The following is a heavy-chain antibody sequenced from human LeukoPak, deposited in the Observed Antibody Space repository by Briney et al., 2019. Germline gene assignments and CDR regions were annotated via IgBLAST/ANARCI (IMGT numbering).Heavy chain of an antibody. V-gene: IGHV4-59*08. Sequence: SETLSLTCTVSGGSISSYFWSWIRQPPGKGLEWIGYIYNTGSTNNNPSLKSRVTISVDTSKNQFSLKLSSVTAADTAVYYCAKRYCGGDCYGYFDYWGQGTLVTVSS. CDR1: GGSISSYF. CDR2: IYNTGST. CDR3: AKRYCGGDCYGYFDY. J-gene: IGHJ4*02. D-gene: IGHD2-21*02.